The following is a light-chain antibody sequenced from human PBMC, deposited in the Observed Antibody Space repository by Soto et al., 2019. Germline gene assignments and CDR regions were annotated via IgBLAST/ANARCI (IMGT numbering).Light chain of an antibody. J-gene: IGLJ1*01. V-gene: IGLV1-40*01. CDR3: QSYGTSLSGLYV. Sequence: QSVLTQPPSVSGAPGQRVTISCTGSSSNIGAGRDVHWYRQLPGAAPKFLISDSNHRPSGVPDRFSVSESGASASLAITGLRAEDEGDYFCQSYGTSLSGLYVFGTGTKVTVL. CDR2: DSN. CDR1: SSNIGAGRD.